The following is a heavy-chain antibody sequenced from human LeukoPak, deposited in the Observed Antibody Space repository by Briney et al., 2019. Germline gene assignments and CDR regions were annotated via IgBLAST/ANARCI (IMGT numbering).Heavy chain of an antibody. CDR1: GFTFDDYA. CDR3: AKIDSPGLGYCSSTSCYTGTFDY. Sequence: GGSLRLSCAASGFTFDDYAMHWVRQAPGKGLEWVSGISWNSGSIGHADSVKGRFTISRDNAKNSLYLQMNSLRAEDTALYYCAKIDSPGLGYCSSTSCYTGTFDYWGQGTLVTVSS. J-gene: IGHJ4*02. D-gene: IGHD2-2*02. V-gene: IGHV3-9*01. CDR2: ISWNSGSI.